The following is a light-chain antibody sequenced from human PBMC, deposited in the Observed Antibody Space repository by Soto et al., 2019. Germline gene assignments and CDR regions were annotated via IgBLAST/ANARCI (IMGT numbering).Light chain of an antibody. CDR2: AVS. CDR1: QSISTY. Sequence: DVQMTQSPSSLSASVGGRVTITCRASQSISTYLNWYQHKPGKAPKVLIYAVSSLQSGVPSRFSGSGSGTDFTLTITSLQPEDSETYYCQHSYGTPRTFGRGTKVDIX. V-gene: IGKV1-39*01. J-gene: IGKJ1*01. CDR3: QHSYGTPRT.